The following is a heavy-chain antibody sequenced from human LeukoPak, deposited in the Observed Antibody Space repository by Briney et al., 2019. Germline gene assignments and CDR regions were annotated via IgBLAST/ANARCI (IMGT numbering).Heavy chain of an antibody. CDR1: GGSISSYY. J-gene: IGHJ6*03. Sequence: SETLSLTCTVSGGSISSYYWSWIRQPPGKGLEWIGYIYYSGSTNYNPSLKSRVTISVDTSKNQFSLKLSSVTAADTAVYYCARGIDGSGSYYYYYSMDVWGKGTTVTVSS. D-gene: IGHD3-10*01. CDR3: ARGIDGSGSYYYYYSMDV. CDR2: IYYSGST. V-gene: IGHV4-59*01.